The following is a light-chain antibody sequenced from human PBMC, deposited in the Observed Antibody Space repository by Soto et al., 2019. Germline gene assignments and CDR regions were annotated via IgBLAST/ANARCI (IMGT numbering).Light chain of an antibody. V-gene: IGLV1-40*01. J-gene: IGLJ2*01. CDR3: LSYDSSLSVV. CDR1: SSNIGAGYD. CDR2: GNS. Sequence: QSVMTQPPSVSGAPGQRVTISCTGVSSNIGAGYDVHWYQQLPGTAPKILIYGNSNRPSGVPDRFSGSKSGTSASLAITGLQAEDASDYYCLSYDSSLSVVFGGGTKVTVL.